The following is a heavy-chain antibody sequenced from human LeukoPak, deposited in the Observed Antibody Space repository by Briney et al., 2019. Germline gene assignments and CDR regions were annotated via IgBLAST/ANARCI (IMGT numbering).Heavy chain of an antibody. Sequence: SETLSLTCTVSGGSISSDYWSWIRQPPGKGLEWIGYIYHSGSTNYNPSLKSRVTISVDTSKNPFSLKLSSVTAADTAVYYCARHTYGGNSDFQHWGQGTLVTASS. CDR1: GGSISSDY. CDR2: IYHSGST. CDR3: ARHTYGGNSDFQH. J-gene: IGHJ1*01. D-gene: IGHD4-23*01. V-gene: IGHV4-59*08.